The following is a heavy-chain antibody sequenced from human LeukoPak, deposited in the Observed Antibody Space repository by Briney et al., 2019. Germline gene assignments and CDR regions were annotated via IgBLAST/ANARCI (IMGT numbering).Heavy chain of an antibody. D-gene: IGHD4-17*01. CDR1: GFTFVSYS. CDR3: ARGGEDFDY. V-gene: IGHV3-21*01. J-gene: IGHJ4*02. Sequence: GGSLRLSCAASGFTFVSYSMNCVRQVQGKGREWVSSISSSSSYIYYADSVKGRFTISRDNAKNSLYLQMNSLRAEDTAVYYCARGGEDFDYWGQGTLVTVSS. CDR2: ISSSSSYI.